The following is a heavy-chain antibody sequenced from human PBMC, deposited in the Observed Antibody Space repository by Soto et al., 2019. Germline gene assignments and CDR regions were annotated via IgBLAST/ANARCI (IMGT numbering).Heavy chain of an antibody. CDR2: MNPNSGNT. CDR3: ATGGFWSGYISLKPHYYTGMDV. V-gene: IGHV1-8*01. D-gene: IGHD3-3*01. Sequence: ASVKVSCKASGDTFTSYDINWVRQATGQGLEWMGWMNPNSGNTGYAQKFQGRVTMTRNTSISTAYMELSSLRSEDTAVYYCATGGFWSGYISLKPHYYTGMDVWGQGPTGTVCS. CDR1: GDTFTSYD. J-gene: IGHJ6*01.